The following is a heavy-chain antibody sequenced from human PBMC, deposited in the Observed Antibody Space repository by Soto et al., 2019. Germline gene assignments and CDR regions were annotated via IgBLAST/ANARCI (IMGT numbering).Heavy chain of an antibody. CDR3: ARGPLLNGARTLPAEYFQH. J-gene: IGHJ1*01. CDR1: GASISTND. V-gene: IGHV4-59*12. CDR2: IFHSGST. Sequence: SATQCHAGTGSGASISTNDARLIRQTPGKGLEWIGYIFHSGSTNYNPSLKSRVTISVDTSKNQFSLKLSSVTAADTAVYYCARGPLLNGARTLPAEYFQHWGQGTLVTGSS. D-gene: IGHD4-17*01.